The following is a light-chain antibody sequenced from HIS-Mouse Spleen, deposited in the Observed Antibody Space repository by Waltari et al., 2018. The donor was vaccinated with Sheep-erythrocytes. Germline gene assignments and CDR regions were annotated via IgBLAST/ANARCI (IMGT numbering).Light chain of an antibody. Sequence: QSALTQPPSASGSPGQSVTISCTGTSSHVGGYNYVSWYQQHPAKAPKLMIYDVSKRPSGVPDRFSGSKSGNTASLTVSGLQAEDEADYYCSSYAGSNNWVFGGGTKLTVL. CDR3: SSYAGSNNWV. J-gene: IGLJ3*02. CDR1: SSHVGGYNY. CDR2: DVS. V-gene: IGLV2-8*01.